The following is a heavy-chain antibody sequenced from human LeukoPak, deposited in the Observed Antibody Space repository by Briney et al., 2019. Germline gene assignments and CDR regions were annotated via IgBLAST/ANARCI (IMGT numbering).Heavy chain of an antibody. J-gene: IGHJ3*02. CDR3: ARDRWPLAFDI. CDR2: IYYSGST. Sequence: SETLSLTCAVSGDSISSGGYYWSWIRQHSGKGLEWIGYIYYSGSTYYNPSLKSRVTISVDTSKNQFSLKLSSVTAADTAVYYCARDRWPLAFDIWGQGTMVTVSS. D-gene: IGHD2-15*01. CDR1: GDSISSGGYY. V-gene: IGHV4-31*11.